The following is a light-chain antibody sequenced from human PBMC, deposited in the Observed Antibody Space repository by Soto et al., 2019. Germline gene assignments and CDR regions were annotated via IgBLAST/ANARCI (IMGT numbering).Light chain of an antibody. J-gene: IGKJ5*01. CDR3: QQSYSTPIT. CDR2: TAS. V-gene: IGKV1-39*01. Sequence: DIRMTQSPSSLSASVGDTVTITCRASQSISSHLNWYQQKPRKAPNLLMYTASNLQSGVPPRFSGSGSGTDFTLTISSLQPEDFATDYCQQSYSTPITFGQGTRLAIK. CDR1: QSISSH.